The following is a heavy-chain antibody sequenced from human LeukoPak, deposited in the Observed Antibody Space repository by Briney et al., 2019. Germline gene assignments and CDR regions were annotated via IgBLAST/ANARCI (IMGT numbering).Heavy chain of an antibody. J-gene: IGHJ4*02. CDR1: GFTFSSYA. D-gene: IGHD4-11*01. Sequence: PGGSLRLSCAASGFTFSSYAMSWVRQAPGKGLEWVSAISGSGGSTYNADSVKGRFTISRDNSKNSLYLQMNSLRAEDTAVYYCVRDSSYSHFDYWGQGTLVTVSS. CDR3: VRDSSYSHFDY. V-gene: IGHV3-23*01. CDR2: ISGSGGST.